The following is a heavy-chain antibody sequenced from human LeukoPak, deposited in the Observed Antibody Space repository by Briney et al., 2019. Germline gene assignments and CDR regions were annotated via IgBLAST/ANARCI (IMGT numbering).Heavy chain of an antibody. Sequence: GGSLRLSCAASGFTFSDAWLSLVRQSPGKGLEWVGRFKSKSDGGATAYAAPVKGRFRMSRDDSQNMLYLQMNSLKTEDTAVYYCTTDGVYGSRSYYNLDYWGQGTLVTVSS. CDR2: FKSKSDGGAT. V-gene: IGHV3-15*01. J-gene: IGHJ4*02. CDR3: TTDGVYGSRSYYNLDY. CDR1: GFTFSDAW. D-gene: IGHD3-10*01.